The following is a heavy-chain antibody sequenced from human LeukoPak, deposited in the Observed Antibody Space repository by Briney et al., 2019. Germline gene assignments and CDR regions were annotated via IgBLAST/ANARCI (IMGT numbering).Heavy chain of an antibody. CDR1: GYTFTVYY. D-gene: IGHD2-15*01. J-gene: IGHJ5*02. V-gene: IGHV1-2*02. CDR3: ARTELLGDWFDP. Sequence: ASVKVSSKASGYTFTVYYMHWVRQAPGQGLEWMGCINPNSGGTNYAQKFQGRVTMTRDTSISTAYMELSRLRSDDTAVYYCARTELLGDWFDPWGQGTLVTVSS. CDR2: INPNSGGT.